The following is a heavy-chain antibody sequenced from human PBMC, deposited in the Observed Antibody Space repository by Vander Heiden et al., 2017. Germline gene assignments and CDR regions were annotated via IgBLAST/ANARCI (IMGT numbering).Heavy chain of an antibody. CDR3: AKDPDQYTLHYGMDV. J-gene: IGHJ6*02. CDR2: ILYDGSNI. V-gene: IGHV3-30*18. D-gene: IGHD5-18*01. Sequence: QVPLVESGGGVVQPGRSLSLSSPGSGFTLRNYGMHWVRQAPGKGLEWLAVILYDGSNIYYTNSVKGRFTISRDNSKNTLYLQMNRLRVEDTAVYYCAKDPDQYTLHYGMDVWGQGTTVTVSS. CDR1: GFTLRNYG.